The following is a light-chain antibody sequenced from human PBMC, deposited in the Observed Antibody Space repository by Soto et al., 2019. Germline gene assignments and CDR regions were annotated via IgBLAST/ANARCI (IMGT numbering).Light chain of an antibody. Sequence: DIVMTQSPDSLAVSLGERATINCKSSQSVLYSSTNKNYLGWYQQKQGQPPKLLIYWASTRESGVPDRFRGSGSGTDFTLTITSLQAEDVAVYYCHQYYGTPPTFGGGTKVEIK. CDR3: HQYYGTPPT. CDR1: QSVLYSSTNKNY. CDR2: WAS. J-gene: IGKJ4*01. V-gene: IGKV4-1*01.